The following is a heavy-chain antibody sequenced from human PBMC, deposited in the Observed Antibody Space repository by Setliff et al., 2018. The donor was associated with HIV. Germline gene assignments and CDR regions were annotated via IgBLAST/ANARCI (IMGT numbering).Heavy chain of an antibody. CDR1: PYSISIVYY. Sequence: SETLSPTCSVSPYSISIVYYWGWIRQPPGKGLEWIGCLYYGGNTYYNPSLKSRVVMSIDTSKNEDSLRLKSVTAADTGIYYCARAPWLLGGSAGGDNWLDLWGKGTLVTVSS. J-gene: IGHJ5*02. CDR3: ARAPWLLGGSAGGDNWLDL. V-gene: IGHV4-38-2*02. D-gene: IGHD3-10*01. CDR2: LYYGGNT.